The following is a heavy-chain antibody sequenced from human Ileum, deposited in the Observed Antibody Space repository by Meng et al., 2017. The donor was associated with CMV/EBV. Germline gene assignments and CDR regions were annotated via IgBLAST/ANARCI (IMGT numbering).Heavy chain of an antibody. D-gene: IGHD3-16*01. Sequence: SGVGLVQPGDALSLSCTASEFIFSANYMDWVRQAPGKGLEWVGRIRSKLRSYTTEYAASVIGRFTISVDDSTNSLSPQMNSLKTEDTAVYYCVRPLANVPLGYWGLGTLVTVSS. CDR3: VRPLANVPLGY. CDR2: IRSKLRSYTT. V-gene: IGHV3-72*01. J-gene: IGHJ4*02. CDR1: EFIFSANY.